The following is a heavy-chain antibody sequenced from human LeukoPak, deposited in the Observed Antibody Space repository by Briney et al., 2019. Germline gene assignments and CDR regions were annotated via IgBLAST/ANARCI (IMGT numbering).Heavy chain of an antibody. CDR1: GYTFTSCG. Sequence: GASVKVSCKASGYTFTSCGISWVRQAPGQGLEWMGWISAYNGNTNYAQKLQGRVTMTTDTSTSTAYMELRSLRSDDTAVYYCARGGHPIAAREMTFDIWGQGTMVTVSS. CDR3: ARGGHPIAAREMTFDI. D-gene: IGHD6-13*01. CDR2: ISAYNGNT. J-gene: IGHJ3*02. V-gene: IGHV1-18*01.